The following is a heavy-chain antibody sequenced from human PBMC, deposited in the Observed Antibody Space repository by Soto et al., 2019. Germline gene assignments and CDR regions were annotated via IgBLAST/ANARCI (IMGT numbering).Heavy chain of an antibody. J-gene: IGHJ5*02. CDR1: GYTLTSYG. D-gene: IGHD3-10*01. V-gene: IGHV1-18*01. Sequence: GASVTVSCTDSGYTLTSYGIIWVRQAPGQGLEWMGWISAYNGNTNYAQKLQGRVTMTTDTSTSTAYMELRSLRSDDTAVYYCARMILYGSGSYYSINWFDPWGQGTLVTVSS. CDR2: ISAYNGNT. CDR3: ARMILYGSGSYYSINWFDP.